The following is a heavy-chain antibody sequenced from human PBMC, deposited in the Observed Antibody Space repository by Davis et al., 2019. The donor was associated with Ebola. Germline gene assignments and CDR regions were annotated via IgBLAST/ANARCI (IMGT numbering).Heavy chain of an antibody. Sequence: PGGSLRLSCAASGFTFTNYNMNWVRQAPGKGLEWVSIITSSSGYIYYADSVKGRFTISRDNAKNSLYLQMSSLRAEDTAVYYCARSGLSFGVVKYHYGMDVWGKGTTVTVSS. J-gene: IGHJ6*04. CDR1: GFTFTNYN. V-gene: IGHV3-21*04. CDR2: ITSSSGYI. D-gene: IGHD3-3*01. CDR3: ARSGLSFGVVKYHYGMDV.